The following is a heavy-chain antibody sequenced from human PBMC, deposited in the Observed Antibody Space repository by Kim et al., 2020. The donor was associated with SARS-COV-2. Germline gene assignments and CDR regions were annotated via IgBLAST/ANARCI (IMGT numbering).Heavy chain of an antibody. CDR3: ARGFYGASGYYYFYY. V-gene: IGHV3-30*03. CDR1: GFTFSSYA. CDR2: ISYDGSNK. J-gene: IGHJ6*03. D-gene: IGHD2-8*01. Sequence: GGSLRLSCAASGFTFSSYAMHWVRQAPGKGLEWVAVISYDGSNKDSADSVKGRFTISRDNSKNTLYLQMNSLRAEDTALYYCARGFYGASGYYYFYY.